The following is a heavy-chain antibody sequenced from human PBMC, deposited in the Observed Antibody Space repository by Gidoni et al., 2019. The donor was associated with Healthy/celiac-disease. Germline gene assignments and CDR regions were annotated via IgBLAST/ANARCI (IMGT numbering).Heavy chain of an antibody. J-gene: IGHJ4*02. Sequence: EVQLVESGGGLVQPGRSLRLSCAASGFTFDDYAMHWVRQAPGKGLEWVSGISWNSGSIGYADSVKGRFTISRDNAKNSLYLQMNSLRAEDTALYYCAKEYTYYYGSSGSPFDYWGQGTLVTVSS. CDR3: AKEYTYYYGSSGSPFDY. CDR2: ISWNSGSI. CDR1: GFTFDDYA. V-gene: IGHV3-9*01. D-gene: IGHD3-22*01.